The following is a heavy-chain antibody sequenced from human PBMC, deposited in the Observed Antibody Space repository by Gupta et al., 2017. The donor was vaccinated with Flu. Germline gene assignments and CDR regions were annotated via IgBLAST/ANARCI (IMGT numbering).Heavy chain of an antibody. CDR2: ISSSSSYI. D-gene: IGHD2-2*01. J-gene: IGHJ5*02. CDR1: K. CDR3: ARGGYCSSTSCSGDWFDP. Sequence: KMNWVRQAPGKGLEWVSSISSSSSYIYYADSVKGRFTISRDNAKNSLYLQMNSLRAEDTAVYYCARGGYCSSTSCSGDWFDPWGQGTLVTVSS. V-gene: IGHV3-21*01.